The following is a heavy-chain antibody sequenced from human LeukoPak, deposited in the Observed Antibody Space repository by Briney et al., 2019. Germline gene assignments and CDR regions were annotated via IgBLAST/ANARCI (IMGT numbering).Heavy chain of an antibody. D-gene: IGHD3-16*01. J-gene: IGHJ4*02. CDR3: ASGGVYGI. Sequence: PSETLSLTCSVTVGSISRSTYYWGWIRQPPGKGLEWIASVYYSGSTYYNPSLNSRVTISVVTSKNRFSLKVTAVTAADTAVYYCASGGVYGIWSQGTLVTVSS. V-gene: IGHV4-39*01. CDR1: VGSISRSTYY. CDR2: VYYSGST.